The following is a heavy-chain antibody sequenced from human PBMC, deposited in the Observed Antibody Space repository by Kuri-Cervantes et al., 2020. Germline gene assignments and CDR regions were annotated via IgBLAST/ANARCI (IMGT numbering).Heavy chain of an antibody. CDR1: GYTFTGYY. D-gene: IGHD3-9*01. Sequence: ASVKVSCKASGYTFTGYYMHWVRQAPGQGLEWMGWINTNTGNPTYAQGFTGRFVFSLDTSVSTAYLQISSLKAEDTAVYYCAITPRLAHSYYDILTGGKTDAFDIWGQGTMVTVSS. CDR3: AITPRLAHSYYDILTGGKTDAFDI. V-gene: IGHV7-4-1*02. J-gene: IGHJ3*02. CDR2: INTNTGNP.